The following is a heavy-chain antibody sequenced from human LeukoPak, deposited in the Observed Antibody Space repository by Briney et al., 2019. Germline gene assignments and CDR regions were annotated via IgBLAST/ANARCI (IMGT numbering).Heavy chain of an antibody. V-gene: IGHV1-2*02. CDR3: ARVGSDSSGWRRFDY. CDR1: GYTFTGYY. Sequence: ASVEVSCKASGYTFTGYYMHWVRQAPGQGLEWMGWINPNSGGTNSAQKFQGRVPMTRDTSISTAYMELSRLRSDDTAVYYCARVGSDSSGWRRFDYWGQGTLVTVSS. J-gene: IGHJ4*02. D-gene: IGHD6-19*01. CDR2: INPNSGGT.